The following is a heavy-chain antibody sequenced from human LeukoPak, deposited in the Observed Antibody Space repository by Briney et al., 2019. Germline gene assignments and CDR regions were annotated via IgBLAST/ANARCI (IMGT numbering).Heavy chain of an antibody. V-gene: IGHV3-43*02. CDR1: GFTFNDYA. Sequence: GGSLRLSCAASGFTFNDYAMHWVRQAPGKGLEWVSLISGDGGSTYYADFVKGRFTISRDNSKNSLYLQMNSLRTEDTALYYCAKEPYDFWSGPHLYYFDYWGQGTLVTVSS. CDR2: ISGDGGST. CDR3: AKEPYDFWSGPHLYYFDY. D-gene: IGHD3-3*01. J-gene: IGHJ4*02.